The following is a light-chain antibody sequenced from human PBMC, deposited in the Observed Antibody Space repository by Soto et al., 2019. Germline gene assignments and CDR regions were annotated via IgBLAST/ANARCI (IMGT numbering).Light chain of an antibody. V-gene: IGKV1-33*01. Sequence: DIQITQSPSSLSASVGDRVTVTCQASQDISNYLNWYQQKPGKAPELLINDASNLEMGVPSRFSGVGSGTDFTFTISSLQPEDIATYFCQQYDSLPITFGQGTRLEI. CDR3: QQYDSLPIT. CDR1: QDISNY. CDR2: DAS. J-gene: IGKJ5*01.